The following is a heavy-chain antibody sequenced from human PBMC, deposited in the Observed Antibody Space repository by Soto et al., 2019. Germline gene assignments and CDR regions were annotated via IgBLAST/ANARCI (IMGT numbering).Heavy chain of an antibody. CDR1: GDSVSSNSAA. D-gene: IGHD1-7*01. V-gene: IGHV6-1*01. Sequence: PSQTXSLTCAISGDSVSSNSAAWNWIRQSPSRGLEWLGRTYYRSRWYNDYAVSVKSRITVNPDTSKNQFSLHLNSVTPEDTAVYXCAGTTSLQWYYMDVWDKGTTVTVSS. CDR2: TYYRSRWYN. CDR3: AGTTSLQWYYMDV. J-gene: IGHJ6*03.